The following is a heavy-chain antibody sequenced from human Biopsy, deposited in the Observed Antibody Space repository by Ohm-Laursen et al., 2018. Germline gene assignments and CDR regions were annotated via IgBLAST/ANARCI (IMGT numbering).Heavy chain of an antibody. CDR1: GDSISSYY. J-gene: IGHJ2*01. CDR2: VYYTEST. V-gene: IGHV4-59*01. Sequence: SGTLSLTCTVSGDSISSYYWSWIRQPPGKGLEWIGYVYYTESTDYNPSLQSRVTISVDTSKNHFSLRLRSVTPADTAIYCARDRGYYSDRTVPGYFDLWGRGTLVTVSS. D-gene: IGHD3-22*01. CDR3: ARDRGYYSDRTVPGYFDL.